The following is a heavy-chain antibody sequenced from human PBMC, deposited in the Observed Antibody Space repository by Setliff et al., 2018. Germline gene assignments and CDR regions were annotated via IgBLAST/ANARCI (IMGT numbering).Heavy chain of an antibody. J-gene: IGHJ4*02. Sequence: PGGSLRLSCTASGFSYSNCWVSWVRQAPGKGLEWVASINPGGSEKYYVDSVKGRFTISRDNAKNSLSLQMNNLRTEDTAVYYCFGAGTCSYWGQGTLVTVSS. CDR3: FGAGTCSY. CDR2: INPGGSEK. D-gene: IGHD3-10*01. CDR1: GFSYSNCW. V-gene: IGHV3-7*01.